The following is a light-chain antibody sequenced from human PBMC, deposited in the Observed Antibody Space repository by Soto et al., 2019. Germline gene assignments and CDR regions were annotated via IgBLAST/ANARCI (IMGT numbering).Light chain of an antibody. CDR1: QSISTW. V-gene: IGKV1-5*03. Sequence: DIQMTNSPSTLSASLGDRVTITCRASQSISTWLAWYQQKPGKAPKLLIYKASTLKSGVPSRFSGSGSGTEFTLTISSLQPEDFATYYCQPYNSFSGTFGPGTKVDI. J-gene: IGKJ1*01. CDR2: KAS. CDR3: QPYNSFSGT.